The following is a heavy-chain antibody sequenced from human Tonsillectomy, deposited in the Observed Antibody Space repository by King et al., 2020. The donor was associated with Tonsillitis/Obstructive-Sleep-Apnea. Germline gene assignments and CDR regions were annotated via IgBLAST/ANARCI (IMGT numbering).Heavy chain of an antibody. J-gene: IGHJ6*02. D-gene: IGHD2-8*01. CDR3: ARVVVLMVYAPRFIYYGMDV. V-gene: IGHV1-69*10. CDR1: GGTFSSYA. Sequence: VQLVQSGAEVKKPGSSVKVSCKASGGTFSSYAISWVRQAPGQGLEWMGGIIPILGIANYAQKFQGRVTITADKSTSTAYMELSSLRSEDTAVYYCARVVVLMVYAPRFIYYGMDVWGQGTTVTVSS. CDR2: IIPILGIA.